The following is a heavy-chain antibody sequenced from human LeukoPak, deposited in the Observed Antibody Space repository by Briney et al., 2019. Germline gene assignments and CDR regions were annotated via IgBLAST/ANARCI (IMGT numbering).Heavy chain of an antibody. D-gene: IGHD2-15*01. CDR1: GGSISSYY. CDR3: ARASPTRWFDP. CDR2: IYYSGST. Sequence: PSETLSLTCTVSGGSISSYYWSWIRQPPGKGLEWIGYIYYSGSTNYNPSLKSRVTISVDTSKNQFSLKLSSVTAADTAVYYCARASPTRWFDPWGQGTLVTVSS. J-gene: IGHJ5*02. V-gene: IGHV4-59*01.